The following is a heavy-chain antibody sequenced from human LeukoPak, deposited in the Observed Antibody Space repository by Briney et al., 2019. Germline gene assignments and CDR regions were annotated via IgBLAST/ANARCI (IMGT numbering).Heavy chain of an antibody. D-gene: IGHD7-27*01. V-gene: IGHV3-30*02. J-gene: IGHJ4*02. CDR1: GFTFSSYG. CDR2: IRYDGSNK. CDR3: AKMAPNWLYYFDY. Sequence: GGSLRLSCAASGFTFSSYGMHWVRQAPGKGLEWVAFIRYDGSNKYYADSVKGRFTISRDNSKNTLYLQMNSLRAEDTAVYYCAKMAPNWLYYFDYWGQGTLVTVSS.